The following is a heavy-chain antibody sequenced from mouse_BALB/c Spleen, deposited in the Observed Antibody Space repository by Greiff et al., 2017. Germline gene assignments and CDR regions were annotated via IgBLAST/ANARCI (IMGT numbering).Heavy chain of an antibody. V-gene: IGHV3-8*02. CDR3: ARSGKGRDPMDY. CDR2: ISYSGST. J-gene: IGHJ4*01. Sequence: EVKLVESGPSLVKPSQTLSLTCSVTGDSITSGYWNWIRKFPGNKLEYMGYISYSGSTYYNPSLKSRISITRDTSKNQYYLQLNSVTTEDTATYYCARSGKGRDPMDYWGQGTSVTVSS. D-gene: IGHD4-1*01. CDR1: GDSITSGY.